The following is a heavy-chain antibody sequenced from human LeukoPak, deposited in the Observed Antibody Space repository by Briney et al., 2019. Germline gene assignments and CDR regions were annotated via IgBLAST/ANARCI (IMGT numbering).Heavy chain of an antibody. D-gene: IGHD4-17*01. CDR1: GGSFSIYY. CDR2: IYTSGST. J-gene: IGHJ4*02. Sequence: PSETLSLTCTVSGGSFSIYYWSWIRQPAGKGLEWIGRIYTSGSTNYNPSLKSRVTMSVDTSKNQFSLELSSVTAADTAVYYCARGPTTVTRAFDYWGQGTLVTVSS. V-gene: IGHV4-4*07. CDR3: ARGPTTVTRAFDY.